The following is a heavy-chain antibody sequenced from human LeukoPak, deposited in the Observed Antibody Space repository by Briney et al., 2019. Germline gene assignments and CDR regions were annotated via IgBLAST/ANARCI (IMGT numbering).Heavy chain of an antibody. CDR1: GGSISSGDYY. CDR2: IYYSGST. Sequence: PSETLSLTCTVSGGSISSGDYYWCWIRQPPGKGLEWIGYIYYSGSTYYIPSLKSRVTISVDTSKNQFSLKLSSVTAADTAVYYCARGGDYYYYGMDVWGQGTTVTVSS. V-gene: IGHV4-30-4*01. J-gene: IGHJ6*02. CDR3: ARGGDYYYYGMDV.